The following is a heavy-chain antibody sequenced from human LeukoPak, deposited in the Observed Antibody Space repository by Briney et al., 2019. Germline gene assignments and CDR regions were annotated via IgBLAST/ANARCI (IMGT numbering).Heavy chain of an antibody. CDR3: ARDLMITPLGAFDI. Sequence: PGGSLRLSCAASGFTFSSYWMSWVRQAPGKGLEWVANIKQDGSEKYYVDSVKGRFTISRDNAKNSLYLQMNSLRAEDTAVYYCARDLMITPLGAFDIWGQGTMVTVSS. CDR2: IKQDGSEK. CDR1: GFTFSSYW. V-gene: IGHV3-7*01. D-gene: IGHD3-16*01. J-gene: IGHJ3*02.